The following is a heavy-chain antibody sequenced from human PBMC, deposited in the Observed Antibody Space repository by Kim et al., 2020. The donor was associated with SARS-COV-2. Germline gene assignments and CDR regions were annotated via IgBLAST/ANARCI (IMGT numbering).Heavy chain of an antibody. CDR2: IDTNADRT. D-gene: IGHD3-10*01. CDR1: GFTFSDYA. J-gene: IGHJ4*02. V-gene: IGHV3-23*05. CDR3: VLKFAAHFDF. Sequence: GGSLRLSCVATGFTFSDYAINWVRQFPGKGLEWVSTIDTNADRTHYGGSVKGRFTISRDNSKNTLFLQMNSLRVDDTAIYYCVLKFAAHFDFWGQGTLVT.